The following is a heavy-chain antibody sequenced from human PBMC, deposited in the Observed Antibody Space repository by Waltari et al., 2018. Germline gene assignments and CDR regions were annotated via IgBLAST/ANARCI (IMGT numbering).Heavy chain of an antibody. CDR3: ARERDFWSGYPDAFDI. V-gene: IGHV4-4*07. CDR2: ISTGGTT. Sequence: QVQLQESGPGLVKPSETLSLTCNVSGGAMRSYYWRWIRQAAGKGMEWIGLISTGGTTNYNPYFKSRLIMSVYTSRNQFSLTLRFVTAADTATYFCARERDFWSGYPDAFDIWGQGIQVTVSS. J-gene: IGHJ3*02. CDR1: GGAMRSYY. D-gene: IGHD3-3*01.